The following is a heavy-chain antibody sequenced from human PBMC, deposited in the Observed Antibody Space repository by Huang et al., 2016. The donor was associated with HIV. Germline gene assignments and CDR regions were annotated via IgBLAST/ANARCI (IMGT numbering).Heavy chain of an antibody. CDR1: GYIFTTSW. CDR2: IYPGDSDT. CDR3: ARLAGGTWSYYFDL. V-gene: IGHV5-51*03. J-gene: IGHJ4*02. D-gene: IGHD3-10*01. Sequence: EVELVQSGTEVKKPGESLKISCKGSGYIFTTSWIGWVRQMPGKGLEWMGTIYPGDSDTRYSPSFKGQVTMSVDKSINTAYLHWSSLKASDTAMYYCARLAGGTWSYYFDLWGQGALVTVSS.